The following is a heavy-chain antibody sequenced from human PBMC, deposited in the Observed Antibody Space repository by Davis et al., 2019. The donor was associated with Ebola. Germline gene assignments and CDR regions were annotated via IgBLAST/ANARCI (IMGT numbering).Heavy chain of an antibody. D-gene: IGHD2/OR15-2a*01. V-gene: IGHV1-3*01. CDR3: ARVFLIGGAFDI. J-gene: IGHJ3*02. CDR1: GYTFTSYA. CDR2: INAGNGNT. Sequence: ASVKVSCKASGYTFTSYAMHWVRQAPGQRLEWMGWINAGNGNTKYSQKFQGRVTMTRDTSTSTVYMELSSLRSEDTAVYYCARVFLIGGAFDIWGQGTMVTVSS.